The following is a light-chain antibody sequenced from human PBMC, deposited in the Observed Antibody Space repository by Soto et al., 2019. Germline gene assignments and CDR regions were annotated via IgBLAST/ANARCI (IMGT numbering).Light chain of an antibody. J-gene: IGKJ1*01. CDR1: QSISSTY. CDR2: DAS. CDR3: QHYDSARWT. Sequence: SLSPGERSTLSCRASQSISSTYLTLYHQRPGQAPRLLIYDASRRATGIPDRFSGSGSGTDFSLTISRLEPEDFAVYYCQHYDSARWTFGLGTKVDIK. V-gene: IGKV3-20*01.